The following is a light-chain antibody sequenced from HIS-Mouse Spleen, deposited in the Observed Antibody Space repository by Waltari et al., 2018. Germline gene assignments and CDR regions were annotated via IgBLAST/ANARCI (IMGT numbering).Light chain of an antibody. CDR2: WAS. CDR3: QQLNSYPPT. Sequence: DIVMTQSPDSLAVSLGERATINCKSSQSVLYSSNNKNYLAWYQQKPGQPPQLLIYWASTRESGVPDRFSGSGSGTDFTLTISSLQPEDFATYYCQQLNSYPPTFGQGTKVEIK. CDR1: QSVLYSSNNKNY. J-gene: IGKJ1*01. V-gene: IGKV4-1*01.